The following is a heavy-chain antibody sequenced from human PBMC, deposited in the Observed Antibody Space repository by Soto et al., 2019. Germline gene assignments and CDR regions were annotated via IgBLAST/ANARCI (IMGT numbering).Heavy chain of an antibody. CDR1: GFTFSSYA. D-gene: IGHD6-19*01. Sequence: GGSLRLSCAASGFTFSSYAMHWVRQAPGKGLEWVAVISYDGSNKYYADSVKGRFTISRDNSKNTLYLQLNSLRAEDTAVYYCARGSSFRPSTGIAVAGLLDYYYYYGMDVWGQGTTVTVSS. V-gene: IGHV3-30-3*01. CDR2: ISYDGSNK. J-gene: IGHJ6*02. CDR3: ARGSSFRPSTGIAVAGLLDYYYYYGMDV.